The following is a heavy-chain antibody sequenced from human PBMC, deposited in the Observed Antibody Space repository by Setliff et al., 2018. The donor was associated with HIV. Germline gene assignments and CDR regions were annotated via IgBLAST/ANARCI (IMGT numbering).Heavy chain of an antibody. J-gene: IGHJ4*02. CDR2: SIPLFGTV. D-gene: IGHD2-8*01. CDR3: ASGSGYCRNGFCYIGVHKNPDKYYFDY. V-gene: IGHV1-69*05. CDR1: GDTFSNSV. Sequence: GASVKVSCKASGDTFSNSVLTWVRQAPGQGLEWMGGSIPLFGTVTYAQRFQGRVTITTDELMTTAYMGLTSLRSEDTAVYYCASGSGYCRNGFCYIGVHKNPDKYYFDYWGQGTLVTVSS.